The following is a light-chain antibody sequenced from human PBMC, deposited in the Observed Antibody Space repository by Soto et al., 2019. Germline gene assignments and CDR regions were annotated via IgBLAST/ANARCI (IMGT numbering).Light chain of an antibody. CDR3: QTWGSGIVV. CDR1: SGHSNYA. CDR2: LNSDGSH. Sequence: QSVLTQSPSASASLGASVKLTCTLSSGHSNYAIAWHQQQSEKGPRYLMKLNSDGSHSKGDGIPDRFSGSSSGAERYLTLSSLQSEDEADYDCQTWGSGIVVFGGGTKLTVL. J-gene: IGLJ2*01. V-gene: IGLV4-69*01.